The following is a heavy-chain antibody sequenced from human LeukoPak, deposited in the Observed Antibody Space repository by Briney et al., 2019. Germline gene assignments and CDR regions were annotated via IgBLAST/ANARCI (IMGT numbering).Heavy chain of an antibody. J-gene: IGHJ6*02. CDR2: ISSSSSTI. D-gene: IGHD3-9*01. CDR1: GFTFSSYS. CDR3: ARDQDILTGYYYYGMDV. Sequence: GGSLRLSCAASGFTFSSYSMNWVRQAPGKGLEWVSYISSSSSTIYYADSVKGRFTISRDNAKNSLYLQMNSLRAEDTAVYYCARDQDILTGYYYYGMDVWGQGTTVTVSS. V-gene: IGHV3-48*04.